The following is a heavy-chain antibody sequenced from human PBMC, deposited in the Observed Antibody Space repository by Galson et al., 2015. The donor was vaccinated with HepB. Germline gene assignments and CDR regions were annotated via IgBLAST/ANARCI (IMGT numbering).Heavy chain of an antibody. Sequence: SLRLSCAASGFTFSSYSMNWVRQAPGKGLEWVSFISSSSTTIYYADSVKGRFTISRDDAKNSLYLQRNSLRAEDTAVYYCARDLTGYSSTWRRYWFFDLWGRGTLVTVSS. CDR2: ISSSSTTI. J-gene: IGHJ2*01. D-gene: IGHD6-13*01. V-gene: IGHV3-48*04. CDR3: ARDLTGYSSTWRRYWFFDL. CDR1: GFTFSSYS.